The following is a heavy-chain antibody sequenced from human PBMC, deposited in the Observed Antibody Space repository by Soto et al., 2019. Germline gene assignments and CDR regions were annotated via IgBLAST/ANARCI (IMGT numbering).Heavy chain of an antibody. CDR2: ISGSGGST. CDR1: GFTFSLYA. D-gene: IGHD2-15*01. J-gene: IGHJ6*02. Sequence: EVQLLESGGGLVQPGGSLRLCCAASGFTFSLYAMSWVRQAPGKGLEWVSVISGSGGSTYYADSVKGRFTVSRDNSKNTLYLQMNSLGVEDTAVYYCAKSVGGTNYYYGMDVWGRGTTVTVSS. V-gene: IGHV3-23*01. CDR3: AKSVGGTNYYYGMDV.